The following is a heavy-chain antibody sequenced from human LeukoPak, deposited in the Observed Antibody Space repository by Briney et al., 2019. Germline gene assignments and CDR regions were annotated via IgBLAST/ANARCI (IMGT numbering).Heavy chain of an antibody. V-gene: IGHV3-30*03. CDR3: ARGSGVLVDPFDY. CDR1: GFTFSSYG. D-gene: IGHD3-10*01. J-gene: IGHJ4*02. Sequence: GGSLRLSCAASGFTFSSYGMHWVRQAPGKGLEWVAVISYDGSNKYYADSVKSRFTISRDNCKNTLYLQMDSLRAEDMAVYYCARGSGVLVDPFDYWGQGTLVTVS. CDR2: ISYDGSNK.